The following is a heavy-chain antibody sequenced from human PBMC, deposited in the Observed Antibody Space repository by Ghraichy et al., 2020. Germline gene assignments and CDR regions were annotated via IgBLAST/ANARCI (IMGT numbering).Heavy chain of an antibody. J-gene: IGHJ4*02. CDR2: ISYDGSDK. Sequence: GGSLRLSCAASGFTFSNYGIHWVRQAPGKGLEWVAVISYDGSDKYYADPVKGRFTISRDNSKNTLYLQMSSLRAEDTAVYYCAKDGSAPYYDFWSGFSYFDYWGQGTLVTVSS. V-gene: IGHV3-30*18. D-gene: IGHD3-3*01. CDR1: GFTFSNYG. CDR3: AKDGSAPYYDFWSGFSYFDY.